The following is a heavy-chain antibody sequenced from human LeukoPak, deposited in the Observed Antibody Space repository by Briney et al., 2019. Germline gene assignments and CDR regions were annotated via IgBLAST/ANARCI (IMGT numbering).Heavy chain of an antibody. CDR3: AKVAPAQGNFDY. V-gene: IGHV3-23*01. CDR2: ISGSGGST. CDR1: GFTFSSYA. D-gene: IGHD2-2*01. J-gene: IGHJ4*02. Sequence: ESLRLSCAASGFTFSSYAMSWVRQAPGKGLEWVSAISGSGGSTYYADSVKGRFTISRDDSKNTLYLQMNSLRAEDTAVYYCAKVAPAQGNFDYWGQGTLVTVSS.